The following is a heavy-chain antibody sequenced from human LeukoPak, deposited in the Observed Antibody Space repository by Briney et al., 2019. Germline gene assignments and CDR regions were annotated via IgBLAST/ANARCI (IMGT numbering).Heavy chain of an antibody. CDR3: ARDSSGYAYFDY. V-gene: IGHV4-31*03. J-gene: IGHJ4*02. D-gene: IGHD3-22*01. CDR1: GGSISGYY. Sequence: SETLSLTCTVSGGSISGYYWSWIRQHPGKGLEWIGYIFTGGSTYYNPSLKSRVTISVDTSKNQFSLKMSSVTAADTAVYYCARDSSGYAYFDYWGQGTLVTVSS. CDR2: IFTGGST.